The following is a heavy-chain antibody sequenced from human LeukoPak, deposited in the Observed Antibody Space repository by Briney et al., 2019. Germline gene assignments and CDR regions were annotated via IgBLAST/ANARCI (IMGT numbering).Heavy chain of an antibody. CDR2: ISSSSSYI. Sequence: GSLRLSCAASGFTFSSYSMNWVREAPGKGLEWVSSISSSSSYIYYADSLKGRFTVSRDNAKNTLYLQMNSLRAEDTAVYYCAKEGYLYYYDSSGYREFDYWGQGTLVTVSS. CDR3: AKEGYLYYYDSSGYREFDY. D-gene: IGHD3-22*01. CDR1: GFTFSSYS. J-gene: IGHJ4*02. V-gene: IGHV3-21*04.